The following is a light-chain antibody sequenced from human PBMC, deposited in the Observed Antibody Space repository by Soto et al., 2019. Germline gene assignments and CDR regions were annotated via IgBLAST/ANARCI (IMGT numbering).Light chain of an antibody. J-gene: IGLJ3*02. Sequence: QSALTQPASVSGSPGQSITISCTGTSSDVGGYNYVSWYQQHPGTAPKLMIYEVSNRPSGVSNRFSGSKSGNTASLTISGLQAEDEADYYCSSYTSVSTWVFGAGTKLTVL. CDR2: EVS. CDR1: SSDVGGYNY. CDR3: SSYTSVSTWV. V-gene: IGLV2-14*01.